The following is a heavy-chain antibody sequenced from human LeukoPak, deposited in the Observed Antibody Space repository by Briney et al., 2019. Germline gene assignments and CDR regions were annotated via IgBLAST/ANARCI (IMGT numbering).Heavy chain of an antibody. CDR2: INHSGST. D-gene: IGHD3-22*01. J-gene: IGHJ5*02. V-gene: IGHV4-34*01. CDR1: GGSFSGYY. Sequence: KPSETLSLTCAVYGGSFSGYYWSWIRQPPGKGLEWIGEINHSGSTNYNPSLKSRVTISVDTSKNQFSLKLSSVTAADTAVYYCARRVRIVVMDVWFDPWGQGTLVTVSS. CDR3: ARRVRIVVMDVWFDP.